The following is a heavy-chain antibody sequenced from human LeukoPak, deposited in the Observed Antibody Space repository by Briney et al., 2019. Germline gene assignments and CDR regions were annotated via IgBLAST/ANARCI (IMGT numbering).Heavy chain of an antibody. D-gene: IGHD3-10*01. CDR3: ARGHGSGYTNWFDP. V-gene: IGHV1-46*01. CDR2: INPSGDST. J-gene: IGHJ5*02. Sequence: RASVKVSCKASGYSFTSYSIHWVRQAPGQGLEWMGIINPSGDSTSHAQKSQGRVTMTRDMSTSTVYMELSSLRSEDTAVYYCARGHGSGYTNWFDPWGQGTQVTVSS. CDR1: GYSFTSYS.